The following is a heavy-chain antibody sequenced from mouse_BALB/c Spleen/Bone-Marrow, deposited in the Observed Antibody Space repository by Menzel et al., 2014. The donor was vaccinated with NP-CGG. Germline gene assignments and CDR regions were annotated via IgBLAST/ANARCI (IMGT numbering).Heavy chain of an antibody. J-gene: IGHJ2*01. V-gene: IGHV1-54*01. CDR1: GYAFTDYL. D-gene: IGHD2-3*01. Sequence: VQLQHSGAELVRPGTSVKVSCKASGYAFTDYLMEWLKQRPGQGLEWIGVINPGSGSTNYNEKFKDKATLTADKSSSTAYMQLSSLTSDDSAVYFCARYDGYFDYWGQGTILTVSS. CDR3: ARYDGYFDY. CDR2: INPGSGST.